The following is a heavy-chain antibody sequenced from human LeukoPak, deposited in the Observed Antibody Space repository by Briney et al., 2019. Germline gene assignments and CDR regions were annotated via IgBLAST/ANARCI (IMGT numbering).Heavy chain of an antibody. V-gene: IGHV4-30-2*01. J-gene: IGHJ2*01. CDR3: ARTWSSSSGWYFDL. CDR2: IYHSGST. Sequence: PSETLSLTCTVSGDSISSRPDFYWSWLRQPPGKGLEWIGYIYHSGSTYYNPSLKSRVTISVDRSKNQFSLKLSSVTAADTAVYYCARTWSSSSGWYFDLWGRGTLVTVSS. D-gene: IGHD6-13*01. CDR1: GDSISSRPDFY.